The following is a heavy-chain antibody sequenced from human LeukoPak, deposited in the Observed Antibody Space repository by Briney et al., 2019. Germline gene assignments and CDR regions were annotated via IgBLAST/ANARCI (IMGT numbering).Heavy chain of an antibody. CDR1: GFTFSSYD. J-gene: IGHJ4*02. CDR2: IGTAGDT. D-gene: IGHD3-22*01. V-gene: IGHV3-13*01. CDR3: ARGDSSGYQRNTKLDY. Sequence: GGSLRLSCAASGFTFSSYDMHWVRQTTGKGLGWVSVIGTAGDTYYPGSVKGRFTISRENAKNSLYLQMNSLRAGDTAVYYCARGDSSGYQRNTKLDYWGQGTLVTVSS.